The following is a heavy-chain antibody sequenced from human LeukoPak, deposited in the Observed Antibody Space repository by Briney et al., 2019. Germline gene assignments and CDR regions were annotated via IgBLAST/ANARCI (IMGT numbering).Heavy chain of an antibody. CDR1: GFIFSNYN. CDR3: ARGRGSGNRFDY. Sequence: KTGGSLRLSCAASGFIFSNYNMNWVRQAPGKGLEWVSYVSSSSSTINYADSVKGRLTISRDNAKNSLSLQMNSLRAEDTAVYYCARGRGSGNRFDYWGQGTLVTVPS. D-gene: IGHD2-15*01. V-gene: IGHV3-48*01. J-gene: IGHJ4*02. CDR2: VSSSSSTI.